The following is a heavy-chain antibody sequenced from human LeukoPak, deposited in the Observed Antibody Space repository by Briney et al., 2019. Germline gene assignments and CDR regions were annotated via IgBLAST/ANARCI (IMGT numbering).Heavy chain of an antibody. CDR1: GFTFSSYA. CDR3: AKSNLKYFDS. V-gene: IGHV3-23*01. CDR2: ISGCGGSA. J-gene: IGHJ4*02. Sequence: TGGSLRLSCAASGFTFSSYAMNWVRQAPGKGLEWVSLISGCGGSAYYADSVKGRFTVSRDNSKNTLYLQMNSLRAEDTAVYYCAKSNLKYFDSWGQGTLVTVSS.